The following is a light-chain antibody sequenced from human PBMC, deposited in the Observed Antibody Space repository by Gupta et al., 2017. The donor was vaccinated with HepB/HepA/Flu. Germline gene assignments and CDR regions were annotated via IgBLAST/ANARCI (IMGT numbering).Light chain of an antibody. CDR2: AAS. J-gene: IGKJ2*01. CDR3: RQSYSTPPRT. CDR1: QSISSY. V-gene: IGKV1-39*01. Sequence: DIQMTQSPSSLSASVGDRVTITCRASQSISSYVNWYQQKPGKAPKLLIYAASSLQSGVPSRFSGSGSGTECTLTISSLQPEDFATYCCRQSYSTPPRTFGQGTKLEIK.